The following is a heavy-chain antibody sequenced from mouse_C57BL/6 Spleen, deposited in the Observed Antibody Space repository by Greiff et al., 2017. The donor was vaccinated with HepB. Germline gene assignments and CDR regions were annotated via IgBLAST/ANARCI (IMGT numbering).Heavy chain of an antibody. V-gene: IGHV1-80*01. J-gene: IGHJ4*01. CDR3: ARTDRDYAMDY. CDR2: IYPGDGDT. CDR1: GYAFSSYW. Sequence: VQLQQSGAELVKPGASVKISCKASGYAFSSYWMNWVKQRPGKGLEWIGQIYPGDGDTNYNGKFKGKATLTADKSSSTAYMQLSSLTSEDSAVYLCARTDRDYAMDYWGQGTSVTVSS.